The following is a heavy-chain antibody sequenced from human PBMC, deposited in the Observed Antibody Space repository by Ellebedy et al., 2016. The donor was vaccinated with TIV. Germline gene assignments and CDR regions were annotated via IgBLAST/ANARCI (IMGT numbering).Heavy chain of an antibody. J-gene: IGHJ2*01. CDR3: AKDQFWGWYFDL. Sequence: GESLKISCAASGFTFSSFGMHWVRQAPDKGLEWVAFISYHGSDQYYADSVKGRFTISRDNSKNTLDLQMNSQRAEDTAVYFCAKDQFWGWYFDLWGRGTLVSVSS. D-gene: IGHD7-27*01. CDR1: GFTFSSFG. CDR2: ISYHGSDQ. V-gene: IGHV3-30*18.